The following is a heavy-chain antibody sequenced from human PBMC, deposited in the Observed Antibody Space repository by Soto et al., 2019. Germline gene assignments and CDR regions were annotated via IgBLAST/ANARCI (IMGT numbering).Heavy chain of an antibody. Sequence: ASVKVSCKASGYTFTSYGISWVRQAPGQGLEWMGWISAYNDNTNYAQKLQGRVTMTTDTSTSTAYMELRSLRSDDTAVYYCARGHYYDSSGDYMDVWGQGTTVTVSS. V-gene: IGHV1-18*01. CDR3: ARGHYYDSSGDYMDV. D-gene: IGHD3-22*01. CDR2: ISAYNDNT. CDR1: GYTFTSYG. J-gene: IGHJ6*02.